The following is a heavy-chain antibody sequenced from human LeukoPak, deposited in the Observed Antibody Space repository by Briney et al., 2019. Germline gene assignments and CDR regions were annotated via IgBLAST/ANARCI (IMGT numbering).Heavy chain of an antibody. D-gene: IGHD3-10*01. CDR3: ARDDFWSDSAARPTYYYGSGYIDY. Sequence: GGSLRLSCAASGFTFSSFWMHWVRHVPGKGLMWVSRINSGGSTTTYADSVKGRFTVSRDDAKNMLFLQMTSLGAEDTAVYYCARDDFWSDSAARPTYYYGSGYIDYWGQGTLVTVSS. CDR1: GFTFSSFW. CDR2: INSGGSTT. J-gene: IGHJ4*02. V-gene: IGHV3-74*01.